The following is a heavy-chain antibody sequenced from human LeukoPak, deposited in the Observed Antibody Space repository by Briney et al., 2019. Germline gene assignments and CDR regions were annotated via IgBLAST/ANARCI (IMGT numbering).Heavy chain of an antibody. J-gene: IGHJ4*02. CDR1: GYTFTSYG. CDR3: ARFERRDGYNYGDY. Sequence: ASVKVSCKASGYTFTSYGISWVRQAPGQGLEWMVWISAYNGNTNYAQKLQGRVTMTTDTSTSTAYMELRSLRSDDTAVYYCARFERRDGYNYGDYWGQGTLVTVSS. V-gene: IGHV1-18*01. CDR2: ISAYNGNT. D-gene: IGHD5-24*01.